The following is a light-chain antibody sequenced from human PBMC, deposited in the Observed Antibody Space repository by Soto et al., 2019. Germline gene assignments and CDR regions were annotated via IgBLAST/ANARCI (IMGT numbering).Light chain of an antibody. V-gene: IGKV3-20*01. CDR2: ASS. CDR3: QQYGNSPIT. Sequence: MTQSAATMSVSPGERSTPSGLASQSVNNNLAWCQQKLGQANRVLIYASSNRATGITDRFSGSASGTDFTITISRLEPEDFAVYYCQQYGNSPITVGPVTRLEIK. CDR1: QSVNNN. J-gene: IGKJ5*01.